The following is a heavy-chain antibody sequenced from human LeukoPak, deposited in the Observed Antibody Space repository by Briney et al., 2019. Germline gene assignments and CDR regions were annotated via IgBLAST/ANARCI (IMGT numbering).Heavy chain of an antibody. Sequence: PSETLSLTCTVSGGSIRSYYWSWIRQPPGKGLEWIGYIYYSGSTNYNPSLKSRVTISVDTSKNQFSLKLSSVTAADTAVYYCARLYSSGWYGTNWFDPWGQGTLVTVSS. V-gene: IGHV4-59*01. CDR1: GGSIRSYY. CDR3: ARLYSSGWYGTNWFDP. CDR2: IYYSGST. J-gene: IGHJ5*02. D-gene: IGHD6-19*01.